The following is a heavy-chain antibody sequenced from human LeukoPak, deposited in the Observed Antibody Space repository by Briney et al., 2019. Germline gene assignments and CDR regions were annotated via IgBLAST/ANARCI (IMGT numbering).Heavy chain of an antibody. V-gene: IGHV4-4*07. D-gene: IGHD3-3*01. CDR2: IYTSGST. CDR1: GGSISSYY. J-gene: IGHJ4*02. Sequence: PSETLSLTCTVSGGSISSYYWSWIRQPAGKGLEWIGRIYTSGSTNYNPSLKSRVTMSVDTSKNQFSLKLSSVTAADTAVYYRARDPDFVEERFLEPRWGQGTLVTVSS. CDR3: ARDPDFVEERFLEPR.